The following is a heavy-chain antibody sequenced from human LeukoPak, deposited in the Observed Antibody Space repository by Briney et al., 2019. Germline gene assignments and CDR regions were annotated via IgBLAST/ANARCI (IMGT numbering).Heavy chain of an antibody. CDR2: IYSGGST. CDR3: AREEYGYPNLFDY. Sequence: VGSLRLSCAASGFTVSSNYMSWVRQAPGKGLEWVSVIYSGGSTYYADSVKGRFTISRDNSKNTLYLQMNSLRAEDTAVYYCAREEYGYPNLFDYWGQGTLVTVSS. J-gene: IGHJ4*02. CDR1: GFTVSSNY. V-gene: IGHV3-66*01. D-gene: IGHD3-16*02.